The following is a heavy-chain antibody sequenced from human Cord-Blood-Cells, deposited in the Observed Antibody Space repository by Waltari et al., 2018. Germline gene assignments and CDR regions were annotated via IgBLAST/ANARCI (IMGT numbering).Heavy chain of an antibody. Sequence: EVQLVESGGGLVQPGGSLKLSCAASGFTFSGSAMHWVRQASGKGREWVGRIRSEANSDATEYAASVKGRFTISRDDSKNTAYMQMNSLKTEDTAVYYCMAPNGGGSDYWGQGTLVTVSS. J-gene: IGHJ4*02. D-gene: IGHD2-8*01. CDR2: IRSEANSDAT. CDR1: GFTFSGSA. CDR3: MAPNGGGSDY. V-gene: IGHV3-73*02.